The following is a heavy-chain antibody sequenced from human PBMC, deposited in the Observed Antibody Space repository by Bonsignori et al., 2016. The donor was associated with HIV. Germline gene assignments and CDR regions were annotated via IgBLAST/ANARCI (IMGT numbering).Heavy chain of an antibody. V-gene: IGHV1-2*02. D-gene: IGHD3-3*01. CDR3: ARAYDFWSGYYTGGYYYMDV. CDR2: INPNSGGT. Sequence: WVRQAPGQGLEWMGWINPNSGGTNYAQKFQGRVTMTRDTSISTAYMELSRLRSDDTAVYYCARAYDFWSGYYTGGYYYMDVWGKGTTVTVSS. J-gene: IGHJ6*03.